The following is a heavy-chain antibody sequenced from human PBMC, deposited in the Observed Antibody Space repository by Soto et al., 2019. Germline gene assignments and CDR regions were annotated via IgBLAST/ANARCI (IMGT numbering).Heavy chain of an antibody. CDR2: IYWNDDK. CDR1: GFSLSTKGVV. Sequence: RAKLMNPTQTLTMTCTFSGFSLSTKGVVVGWIRQPPGKALEWLALIYWNDDKRYSPSLKSRLTITKDTSKNQVVLTMTNMDPVDTATYYCAHRRHSSSLGGFDPWGQGTLVTVSS. V-gene: IGHV2-5*01. J-gene: IGHJ5*02. D-gene: IGHD6-13*01. CDR3: AHRRHSSSLGGFDP.